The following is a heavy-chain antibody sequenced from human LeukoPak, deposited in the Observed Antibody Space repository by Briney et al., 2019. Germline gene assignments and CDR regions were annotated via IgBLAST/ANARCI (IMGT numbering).Heavy chain of an antibody. J-gene: IGHJ4*02. V-gene: IGHV3-33*01. CDR2: IWFDENNK. CDR1: GFTFSSYG. D-gene: IGHD2-15*01. CDR3: ASGNLGWLIDY. Sequence: SGGSLRLSCAASGFTFSSYGMHWVRQAPGKGLEWLAVIWFDENNKYYADSVKGRFTISRDNSKNTLYLRMNSLRAEDTAVYYCASGNLGWLIDYWGQGTLVTVSS.